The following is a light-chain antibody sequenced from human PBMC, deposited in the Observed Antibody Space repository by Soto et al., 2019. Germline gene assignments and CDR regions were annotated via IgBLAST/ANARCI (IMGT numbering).Light chain of an antibody. Sequence: QSVLTQPPSASGTPGQRVTISCSGSNSNIGSNTVNWYQQLPGTAPKLLIYSHKQRPSGVPDRFSGSKSGTSASLAISGLQSEDEADYYCAAWDDSLNGPVFGGGTKLTVL. V-gene: IGLV1-44*01. CDR1: NSNIGSNT. J-gene: IGLJ3*02. CDR3: AAWDDSLNGPV. CDR2: SHK.